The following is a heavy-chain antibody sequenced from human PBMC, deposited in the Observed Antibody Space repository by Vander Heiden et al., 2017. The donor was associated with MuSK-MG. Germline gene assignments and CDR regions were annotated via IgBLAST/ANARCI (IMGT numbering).Heavy chain of an antibody. V-gene: IGHV1-69*01. CDR3: ARARLGNDTIIVATIDFDY. Sequence: QVQLVQSGAEVKKPGSSVKVSCKASGGTFSSYALSWVRQAPGQGLEWMGGIIPIFGTANYAQKFQGRVTITADESTSTAYMELSSLRSEDTAVYYCARARLGNDTIIVATIDFDYWGQGTLVTVSS. CDR1: GGTFSSYA. D-gene: IGHD5-12*01. CDR2: IIPIFGTA. J-gene: IGHJ4*02.